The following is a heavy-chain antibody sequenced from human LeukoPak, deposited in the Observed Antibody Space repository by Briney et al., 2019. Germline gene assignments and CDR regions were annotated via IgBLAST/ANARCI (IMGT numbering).Heavy chain of an antibody. CDR2: INHSGST. Sequence: PSETLSLTCAVYGGSFSGYYWCWIRQPPGKGLEWIGEINHSGSTNYNPSLKSRVTISVDMSKNQFSLKLSSVTAADTAVYYCARTTEGGYTYDYFYYYYMDVWGKGTTVTISS. D-gene: IGHD5-18*01. V-gene: IGHV4-34*01. CDR3: ARTTEGGYTYDYFYYYYMDV. CDR1: GGSFSGYY. J-gene: IGHJ6*03.